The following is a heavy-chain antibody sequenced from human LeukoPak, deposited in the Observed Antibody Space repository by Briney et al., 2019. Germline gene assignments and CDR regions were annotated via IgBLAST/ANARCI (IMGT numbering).Heavy chain of an antibody. Sequence: PGGSLRLSCEGSGFTFGDYGVGWFRQAPGKGLEWVSSISSSSSYIYYADPVKGRFTISRDNAKNSLYLQMNSLRAEDTAVYYCARDYYYGSGSYYTPFDYWGQGTLVTVSS. CDR3: ARDYYYGSGSYYTPFDY. CDR1: GFTFGDYG. CDR2: ISSSSSYI. J-gene: IGHJ4*02. V-gene: IGHV3-21*01. D-gene: IGHD3-10*01.